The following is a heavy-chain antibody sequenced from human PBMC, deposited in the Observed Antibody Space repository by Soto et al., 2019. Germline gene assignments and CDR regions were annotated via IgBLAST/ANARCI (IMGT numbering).Heavy chain of an antibody. Sequence: SETLSLTCTVSGGSISSGGYYWSWIRQHPGKGLEWIGYIYYSGSTYYNPSLKSRVTISVDTSKNQFSLKLSSVTAADTAVYYCARDRFSRYCSGGSCYAERYFDYWGQGTLVTVSS. CDR3: ARDRFSRYCSGGSCYAERYFDY. CDR1: GGSISSGGYY. J-gene: IGHJ4*02. D-gene: IGHD2-15*01. V-gene: IGHV4-31*03. CDR2: IYYSGST.